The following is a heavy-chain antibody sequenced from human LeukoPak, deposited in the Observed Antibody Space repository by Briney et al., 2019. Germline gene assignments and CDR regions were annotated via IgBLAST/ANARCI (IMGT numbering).Heavy chain of an antibody. CDR1: GFTVSRSY. CDR2: IYRGGIK. D-gene: IGHD1-26*01. CDR3: AVQYTGTYFDHLLQ. Sequence: PGGSLTLSCAASGFTVSRSYMSWVRQGQGKGLEWVSVIYRGGIKFYPDYGKGRITISRDEYKNKKYLEMNRTGIEDTGLYYFAVQYTGTYFDHLLQWGQGTLVAVSS. J-gene: IGHJ1*01. V-gene: IGHV3-53*01.